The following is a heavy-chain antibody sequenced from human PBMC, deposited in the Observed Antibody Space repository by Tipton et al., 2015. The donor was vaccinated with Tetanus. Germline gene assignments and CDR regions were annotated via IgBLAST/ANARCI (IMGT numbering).Heavy chain of an antibody. V-gene: IGHV4-39*01. CDR1: GGSISSSSYY. J-gene: IGHJ2*01. CDR3: ASPYGDYVWYFDL. D-gene: IGHD4-17*01. Sequence: GLVKPSETLSLTCTVSGGSISSSSYYWGWIRQPPGKGLERIGSIYYSGSTYYNPSLKSRVTISVDTSKNQFSLKLSSVTAADTAVYYCASPYGDYVWYFDLWGRGTLVTVSS. CDR2: IYYSGST.